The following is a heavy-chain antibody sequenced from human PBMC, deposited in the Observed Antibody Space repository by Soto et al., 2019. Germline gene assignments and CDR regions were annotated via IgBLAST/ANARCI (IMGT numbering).Heavy chain of an antibody. CDR3: AKEVTTEWFDP. CDR2: ISYDGSNK. J-gene: IGHJ5*02. D-gene: IGHD4-17*01. V-gene: IGHV3-30*18. CDR1: GFTFRSYG. Sequence: QVQLVESGGGVVQPGRSLRLSCEASGFTFRSYGMHWVRQAPGKGLEWVAVISYDGSNKYYADSVKGRFTISRDNSKNTLYLQMNSLRAEDTAVYYCAKEVTTEWFDPWGQGTLVTVSS.